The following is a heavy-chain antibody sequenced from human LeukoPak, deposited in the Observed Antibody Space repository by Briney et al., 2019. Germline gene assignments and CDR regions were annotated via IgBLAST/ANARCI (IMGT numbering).Heavy chain of an antibody. CDR1: GYTFTSYA. J-gene: IGHJ4*02. CDR2: INTGNGDT. D-gene: IGHD1-20*01. V-gene: IGHV1-3*04. Sequence: ASVKVSCKASGYTFTSYAMHWVRQAPGQRLEWMGWINTGNGDTKYSQKFQGRVTMTRDTSISTAYMELSRLRSDGTAVYYCARDRKASGITGSISGRKFDYWGQGTLVTVSS. CDR3: ARDRKASGITGSISGRKFDY.